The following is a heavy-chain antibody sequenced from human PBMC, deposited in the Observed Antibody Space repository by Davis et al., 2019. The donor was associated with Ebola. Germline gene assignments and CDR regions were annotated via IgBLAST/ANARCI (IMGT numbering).Heavy chain of an antibody. CDR1: GGSISSYY. D-gene: IGHD3-10*01. Sequence: MPSETLSLTCTVSGGSISSYYWSWIRQPPGKGLEWIGYIYYSGSTNYNPSLKSPVTISVATSKNQFSLKLSSVTAADTAVYYCARRGNYYGSGLYNWFDPWGQGTLVTVSS. CDR2: IYYSGST. J-gene: IGHJ5*02. V-gene: IGHV4-59*08. CDR3: ARRGNYYGSGLYNWFDP.